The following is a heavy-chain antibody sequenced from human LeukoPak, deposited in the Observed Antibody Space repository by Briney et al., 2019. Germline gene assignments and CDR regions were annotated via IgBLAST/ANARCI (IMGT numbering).Heavy chain of an antibody. CDR2: IYYSGST. Sequence: PSQTLSLTCTVSGGSISSGGYYWSWIRQHPGKGLEWIGYIYYSGSTYYNPSLKSRVTISVDTSKNQFSLKLSSVTAADTAVYYCARGTYYYDPIFDFWGQGALVTVSS. CDR3: ARGTYYYDPIFDF. J-gene: IGHJ4*02. CDR1: GGSISSGGYY. D-gene: IGHD3-22*01. V-gene: IGHV4-31*03.